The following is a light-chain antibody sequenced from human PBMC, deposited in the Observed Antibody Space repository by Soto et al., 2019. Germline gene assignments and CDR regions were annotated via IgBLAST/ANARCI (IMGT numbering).Light chain of an antibody. CDR3: SSYTSASTLLYL. V-gene: IGLV2-14*01. J-gene: IGLJ1*01. CDR1: SSYVGGYNY. Sequence: HSALTQPASVSGSPGQSITISCTGTSSYVGGYNYVSWYQQHPGIAPKLLIYGVTNRPSGVSTRFSGSKSGNTASLTISGLQAEDEADYHCSSYTSASTLLYLFGTGTKLTVL. CDR2: GVT.